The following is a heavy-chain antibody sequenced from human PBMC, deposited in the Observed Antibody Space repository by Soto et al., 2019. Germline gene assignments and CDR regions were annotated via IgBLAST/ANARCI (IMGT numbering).Heavy chain of an antibody. CDR3: VGGQFYFDY. Sequence: QVQLVESGGGVVQPGRSLRLSCAASGFPFTSYGMHWVREGPGKGLEWLAVISYDGSNKFYADSVKGRFTISRDNSKNRLYLQMNSLRPEDTALYYCVGGQFYFDYRGQGTLGIVSS. V-gene: IGHV3-30*03. CDR1: GFPFTSYG. CDR2: ISYDGSNK. D-gene: IGHD3-10*01. J-gene: IGHJ4*02.